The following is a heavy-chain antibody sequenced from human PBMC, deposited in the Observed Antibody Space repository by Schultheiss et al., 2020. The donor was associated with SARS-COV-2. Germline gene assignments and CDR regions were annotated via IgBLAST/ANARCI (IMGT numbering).Heavy chain of an antibody. D-gene: IGHD6-13*01. CDR2: IYYSGST. Sequence: SETLSLTCTVSGGSISSSSYYWGWIRQPPGKGLEWIGYIYYSGSTYYNPSLKSLVTISVDTSKNQFSLKLSSVTAADTAVYYCARGRGSSRYPNWFDPWGQGTLVTVSS. J-gene: IGHJ5*02. V-gene: IGHV4-39*07. CDR1: GGSISSSSYY. CDR3: ARGRGSSRYPNWFDP.